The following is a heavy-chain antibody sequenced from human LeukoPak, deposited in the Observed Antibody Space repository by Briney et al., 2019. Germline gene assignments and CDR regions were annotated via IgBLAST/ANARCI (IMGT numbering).Heavy chain of an antibody. CDR2: IYYSGST. Sequence: SQTLSLTCTLSGGSITSGDYYWSWVRQPPGKGLEWIGYIYYSGSTYYNPSLKSRVDISLDTSKNQFSRKRTSVTAADTAVYYRARDAVMPYGGLYWYFDLWGRGTLVTVSS. J-gene: IGHJ2*01. CDR1: GGSITSGDYY. V-gene: IGHV4-30-4*01. D-gene: IGHD4-23*01. CDR3: ARDAVMPYGGLYWYFDL.